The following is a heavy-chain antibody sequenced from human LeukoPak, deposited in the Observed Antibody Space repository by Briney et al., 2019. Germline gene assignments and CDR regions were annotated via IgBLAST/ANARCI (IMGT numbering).Heavy chain of an antibody. CDR1: GFTFDDYA. Sequence: PGRSLRLSCAASGFTFDDYAMHWVRQAPGKGLEWVSGISWNRGSIGYADSVKGRFTISRDNAKNSLYLQMNSLRAEDMALYYCARGKWELKQLFDYWGQGTLVTVSS. J-gene: IGHJ4*02. D-gene: IGHD1-26*01. V-gene: IGHV3-9*03. CDR3: ARGKWELKQLFDY. CDR2: ISWNRGSI.